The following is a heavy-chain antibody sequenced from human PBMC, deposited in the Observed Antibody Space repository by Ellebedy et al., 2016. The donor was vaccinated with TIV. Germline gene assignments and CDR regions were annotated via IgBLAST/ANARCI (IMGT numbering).Heavy chain of an antibody. CDR1: GGSIRSYY. V-gene: IGHV4-59*01. J-gene: IGHJ6*02. CDR3: ARFANSYGLDV. Sequence: MPGGSLRLSCTVSGGSIRSYYWSWIRQPPGEGLEWIGYVYYSGDTNYKPSLKSRVSMSVDTSKNQFSLKLSSVTAADTAVYYCARFANSYGLDVWGQGTTVTVSS. CDR2: VYYSGDT.